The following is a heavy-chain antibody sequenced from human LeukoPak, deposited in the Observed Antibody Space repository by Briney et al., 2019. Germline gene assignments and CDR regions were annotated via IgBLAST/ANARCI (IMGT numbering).Heavy chain of an antibody. Sequence: QAGGSLRLSCAASGFTFSSYSMNWVRQAPGKGLEWVSYISSSSSTIYYADSVKGRFTISRDNAKNSLYLQMNSLRAEDTAVYYCASRTWVGAGYYAFDIWGQGTMVTVSS. CDR2: ISSSSSTI. CDR3: ASRTWVGAGYYAFDI. V-gene: IGHV3-48*04. D-gene: IGHD1-26*01. J-gene: IGHJ3*02. CDR1: GFTFSSYS.